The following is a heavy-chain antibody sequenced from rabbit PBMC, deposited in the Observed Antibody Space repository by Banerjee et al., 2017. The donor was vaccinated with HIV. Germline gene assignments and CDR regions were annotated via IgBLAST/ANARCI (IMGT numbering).Heavy chain of an antibody. J-gene: IGHJ4*02. CDR3: ARDLPDIIGWNFGF. CDR2: IGAGSSGST. Sequence: QEQLVESGGGLVQPEGSLTLACTASGFSFSNKAVMCWVRQAPGKGLEWIACIGAGSSGSTYSATWAKGRFTVSKTSSTTVTLQMTSLTAADTATYFCARDLPDIIGWNFGFWGPGTLVTVS. CDR1: GFSFSNKAV. D-gene: IGHD1-1*01. V-gene: IGHV1S45*01.